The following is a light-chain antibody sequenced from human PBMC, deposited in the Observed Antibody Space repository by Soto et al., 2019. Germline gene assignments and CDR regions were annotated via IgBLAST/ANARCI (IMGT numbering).Light chain of an antibody. CDR1: SSDVGGYNY. CDR2: DVS. J-gene: IGLJ1*01. CDR3: CSYAGNLYV. V-gene: IGLV2-11*01. Sequence: QSALTQPRSVSGSPGQSVAISCTGTSSDVGGYNYVSWYQQHPGKAPKLMIFDVSKRPSGVPDRFSGSKSGNTASLTISGLQAEDEADYSCCSYAGNLYVFGSGTKVTVL.